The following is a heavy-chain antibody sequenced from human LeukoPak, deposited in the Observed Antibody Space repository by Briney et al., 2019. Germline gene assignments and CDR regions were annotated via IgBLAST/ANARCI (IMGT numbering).Heavy chain of an antibody. D-gene: IGHD2-2*01. J-gene: IGHJ4*02. CDR2: ISGSGGGT. CDR3: ANCPCSTSCYGLQFQY. Sequence: GGSLRLSCAGSGLTFSSHGTSWVRQAPGKGREWVSLISGSGGGTYYADSVKGGFTLSTDNTKTTLYLQTDNLRADATAVYYCANCPCSTSCYGLQFQYWGQGTLVTVSS. V-gene: IGHV3-23*01. CDR1: GLTFSSHG.